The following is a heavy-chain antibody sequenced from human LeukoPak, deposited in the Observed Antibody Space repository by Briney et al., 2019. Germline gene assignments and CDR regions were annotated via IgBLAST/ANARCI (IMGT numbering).Heavy chain of an antibody. CDR3: ARALRMDYDYVWGSSHAFDI. Sequence: SVKVSCKASGGTFSSYAISWVRQAPGQGLEWMGGIIPIFGTANYAQKFQGRVTITADKSTSTAYMELSSLRAEDTALYYCARALRMDYDYVWGSSHAFDIWGQGTMVTVSS. D-gene: IGHD3-16*01. V-gene: IGHV1-69*06. CDR1: GGTFSSYA. CDR2: IIPIFGTA. J-gene: IGHJ3*02.